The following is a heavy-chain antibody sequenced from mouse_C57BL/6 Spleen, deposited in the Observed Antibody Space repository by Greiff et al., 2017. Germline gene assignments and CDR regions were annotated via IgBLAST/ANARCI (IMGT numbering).Heavy chain of an antibody. Sequence: QVQLQQSGAELARPGASVKLSCKASGYTFTSYGISWVKQRTGQGLEWIGEIYPRGGNTYYNEKFKGKATLTADKSSSTAYMELRSLTSEDSAVYFCSSYNTTVVAKDAWFAYWGQGTLVTVSA. CDR1: GYTFTSYG. D-gene: IGHD1-1*01. CDR3: SSYNTTVVAKDAWFAY. J-gene: IGHJ3*01. CDR2: IYPRGGNT. V-gene: IGHV1-81*01.